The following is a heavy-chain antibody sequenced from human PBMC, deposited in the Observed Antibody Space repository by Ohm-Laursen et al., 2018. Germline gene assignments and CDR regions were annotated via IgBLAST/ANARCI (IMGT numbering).Heavy chain of an antibody. J-gene: IGHJ4*02. CDR3: ARGRLPVAGRH. Sequence: TLSLTCVVYGGSFSGYYWSWIRQPPGKGLEWIGEINHSGSTNYNPSLKSRVTISVDTSKNQFSLKLSSVTAADTAVYYCARGRLPVAGRHWGQGTLVTVSS. D-gene: IGHD6-19*01. V-gene: IGHV4-34*01. CDR2: INHSGST. CDR1: GGSFSGYY.